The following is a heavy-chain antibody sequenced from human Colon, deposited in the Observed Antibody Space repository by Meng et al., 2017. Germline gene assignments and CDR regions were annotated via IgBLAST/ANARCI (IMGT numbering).Heavy chain of an antibody. CDR1: GFTFTGYT. Sequence: VQFVRVGAGVKKPGASVKLPCKTSGFTFTGYTLHWVRQAPGQSLEWMGWINAADGSTKYSQKFLDRVTITRDTSASTVYMELSSLTSEDTAVYYCARGAITRTATALGWWGQGTLVTVSS. J-gene: IGHJ4*02. CDR3: ARGAITRTATALGW. D-gene: IGHD6-19*01. CDR2: INAADGST. V-gene: IGHV1-3*01.